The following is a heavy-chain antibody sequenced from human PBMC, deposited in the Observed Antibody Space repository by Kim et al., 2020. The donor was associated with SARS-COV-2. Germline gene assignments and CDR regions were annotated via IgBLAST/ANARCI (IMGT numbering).Heavy chain of an antibody. CDR3: AKSGRGYDYRDYYYYYGMDV. CDR1: GFTFSSYG. V-gene: IGHV3-30*18. D-gene: IGHD5-12*01. Sequence: GGSLRLSCAASGFTFSSYGMHWVRQAPGKGLEWVAVISYDGSNKYYADSVKGRFTISRDNSKNTLYLQMNSLRAEDTAVYYCAKSGRGYDYRDYYYYYGMDVWGQGTTVTVSS. J-gene: IGHJ6*02. CDR2: ISYDGSNK.